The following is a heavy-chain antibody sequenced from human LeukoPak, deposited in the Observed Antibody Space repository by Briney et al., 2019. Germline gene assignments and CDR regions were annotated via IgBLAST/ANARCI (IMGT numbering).Heavy chain of an antibody. D-gene: IGHD3-10*01. Sequence: GRSLRLSCAAAGCTFSSYARRWVRQAPGKGLEWVAVISCGGSNKYYADAVKGRCTISRDNSNNALYVQMNRLRAEDTAVYYCAKVRVEWVPYYFDYWGQGTLVTVSS. J-gene: IGHJ4*02. CDR1: GCTFSSYA. CDR3: AKVRVEWVPYYFDY. CDR2: ISCGGSNK. V-gene: IGHV3-30-3*01.